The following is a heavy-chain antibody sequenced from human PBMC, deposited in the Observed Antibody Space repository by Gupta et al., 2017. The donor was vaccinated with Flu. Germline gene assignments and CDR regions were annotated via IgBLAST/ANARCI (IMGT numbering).Heavy chain of an antibody. CDR3: AKAGYNYHYRNNWFDR. D-gene: IGHD3-16*01. CDR2: ISGSGDNT. V-gene: IGHV3-23*01. CDR1: FTFSSYA. J-gene: IGHJ5*02. Sequence: FTFSSYAMTWIRHVPGKGLECVSTISGSGDNTYYADSVKGRFTISRDNFRNTLHLQMNIVRADDTALYYCAKAGYNYHYRNNWFDRWGQGTLVTVSS.